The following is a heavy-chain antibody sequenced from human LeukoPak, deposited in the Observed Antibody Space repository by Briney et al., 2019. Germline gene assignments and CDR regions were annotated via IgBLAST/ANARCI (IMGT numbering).Heavy chain of an antibody. CDR2: TSSDLNVK. Sequence: GGSLRLSCAASGFTFRNYVIHWVRQAPGKGLEWVAVTSSDLNVKLYADSVMGRFTISRDNSRSTLYLQMNSLRPEDTAIYYCAREGYYGSGSPPSLYFDYWGQGTLVTVSS. J-gene: IGHJ4*02. D-gene: IGHD3-10*01. V-gene: IGHV3-30-3*01. CDR3: AREGYYGSGSPPSLYFDY. CDR1: GFTFRNYV.